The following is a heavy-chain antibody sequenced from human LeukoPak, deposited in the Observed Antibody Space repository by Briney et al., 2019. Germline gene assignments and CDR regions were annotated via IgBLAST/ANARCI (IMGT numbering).Heavy chain of an antibody. CDR1: GGSISSGGYY. CDR3: AREPRSPGGRGRPFDF. D-gene: IGHD2-15*01. CDR2: IYYSGST. Sequence: KPSETLSLTCTVSGGSISSGGYYWSWIRQHPGKGLEWIGYIYYSGSTYYNPSLKRRVTISVDTSKNQFSLKLSSVTAADTAVYYCAREPRSPGGRGRPFDFWGQGTLVTVSS. J-gene: IGHJ4*02. V-gene: IGHV4-31*03.